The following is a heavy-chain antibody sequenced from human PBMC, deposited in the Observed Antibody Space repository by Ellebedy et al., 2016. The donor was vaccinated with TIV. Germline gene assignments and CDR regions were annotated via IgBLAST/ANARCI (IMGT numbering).Heavy chain of an antibody. CDR2: ISSSGTTT. CDR1: GFTFDNYA. Sequence: GESLKISCAASGFTFDNYAMSWVRQPPGKGLEWVSIISSSGTTTLYADSVKGRFTISRDNGNNTLSLQMNSLRAEDTAIYYCAKDHSENSGQYSWFDPWGQGTVVTGSS. J-gene: IGHJ5*02. CDR3: AKDHSENSGQYSWFDP. V-gene: IGHV3-23*01. D-gene: IGHD2-15*01.